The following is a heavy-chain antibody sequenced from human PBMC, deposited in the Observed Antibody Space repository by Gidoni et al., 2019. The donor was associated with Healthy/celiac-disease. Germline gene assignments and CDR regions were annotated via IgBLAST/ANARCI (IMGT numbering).Heavy chain of an antibody. CDR2: IKSKTDGGTT. CDR3: TTEPKLYGDISLIDY. J-gene: IGHJ4*02. Sequence: EVQLVESGGCLVKPGGSLRLSCAASGFTFSNDWMNWVRQAPGKGLEWVGRIKSKTDGGTTDYAAPVKGRFTISRDDSKNTLYLQMNSLKTEDTAVYYCTTEPKLYGDISLIDYWGQGTLVTVSS. V-gene: IGHV3-15*07. D-gene: IGHD4-17*01. CDR1: GFTFSNDW.